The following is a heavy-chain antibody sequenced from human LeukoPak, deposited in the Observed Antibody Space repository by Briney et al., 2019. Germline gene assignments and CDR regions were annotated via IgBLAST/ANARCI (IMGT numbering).Heavy chain of an antibody. Sequence: SETLSLTCTVSGYSISSGYYWGWIRQPPGKGLEWIGSIYHSGSTYYNPSLKSRVTISVDTSKNQFSLKLSSVTAADTAVYYCARYDKGWYFDLWGRGTLVIVSS. CDR1: GYSISSGYY. V-gene: IGHV4-38-2*02. CDR3: ARYDKGWYFDL. CDR2: IYHSGST. D-gene: IGHD3-22*01. J-gene: IGHJ2*01.